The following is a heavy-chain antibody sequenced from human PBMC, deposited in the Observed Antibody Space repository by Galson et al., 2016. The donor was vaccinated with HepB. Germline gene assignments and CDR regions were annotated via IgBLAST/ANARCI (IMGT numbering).Heavy chain of an antibody. CDR3: AKEGASAASSIDS. Sequence: SLRLSCAASGFTFSNYAMSWVRQAPGKGLEWVSGFNGGGGDTNYADSVKGRFTISRDNSKSMLFLNMNSLRVEDTATYFCAKEGASAASSIDSWGQGTLVTVSS. CDR2: FNGGGGDT. D-gene: IGHD4/OR15-4a*01. CDR1: GFTFSNYA. V-gene: IGHV3-23*01. J-gene: IGHJ4*02.